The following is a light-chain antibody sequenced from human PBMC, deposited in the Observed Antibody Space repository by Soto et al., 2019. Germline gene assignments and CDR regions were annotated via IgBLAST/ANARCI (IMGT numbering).Light chain of an antibody. CDR1: SRDVSGYNY. CDR2: EVS. V-gene: IGLV2-14*01. J-gene: IGLJ1*01. CDR3: SSYTSSSSPYV. Sequence: QSALTQPASVSGSPGQSITISCTGTSRDVSGYNYVSWYQQHPGKAPKLMIYEVSNRPSGVSNRFSGSKSGNTASLTISGLQAEDEADYYCSSYTSSSSPYVFGTGTKVTVL.